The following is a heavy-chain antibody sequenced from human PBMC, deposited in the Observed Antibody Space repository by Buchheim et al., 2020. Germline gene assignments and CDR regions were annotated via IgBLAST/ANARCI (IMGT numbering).Heavy chain of an antibody. V-gene: IGHV3-23*01. CDR1: GFTFSSFA. CDR3: AKDGITYSSGWSDY. CDR2: ISGIGGST. J-gene: IGHJ4*02. D-gene: IGHD6-19*01. Sequence: EVQLLESGGALVQPGGSLTLSCAASGFTFSSFAMSWVRQAPGKGLEWVSAISGIGGSTYYADSVKGRFTISRDHSKNTLYLQMHSLRAEDTAVYYCAKDGITYSSGWSDYWGQGTL.